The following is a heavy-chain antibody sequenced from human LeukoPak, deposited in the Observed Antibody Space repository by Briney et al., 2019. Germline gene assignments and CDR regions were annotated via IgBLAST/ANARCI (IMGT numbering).Heavy chain of an antibody. CDR3: ARHSPQYYYYGSGYANYYNYYMDG. J-gene: IGHJ6*03. D-gene: IGHD3-22*01. V-gene: IGHV5-51*01. CDR2: IYPGDSDT. CDR1: GYRFTSYW. Sequence: GESLQISCKGSGYRFTSYWIGWVRQMPVKGLEWMGIIYPGDSDTRYSPSFQGQVTISADKSISTAYLQWSSLKASDTAMYYCARHSPQYYYYGSGYANYYNYYMDGWGKGTTVTVSS.